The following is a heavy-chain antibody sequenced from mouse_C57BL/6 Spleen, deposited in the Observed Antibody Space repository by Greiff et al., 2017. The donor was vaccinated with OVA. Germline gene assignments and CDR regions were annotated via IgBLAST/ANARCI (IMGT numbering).Heavy chain of an antibody. CDR3: ARGNYYGSRDY. V-gene: IGHV1-53*01. D-gene: IGHD1-1*01. CDR1: GYTFTSYW. Sequence: QVQLQQPGTELVKPGASVKLSCKASGYTFTSYWMHWVKQRPGQGLEWIGNITPSNGGTNYNEKFKSKATLTVDKSSSTAYMQLSSLTSEDAAVDYCARGNYYGSRDYWGQGTTLTVSS. J-gene: IGHJ2*01. CDR2: ITPSNGGT.